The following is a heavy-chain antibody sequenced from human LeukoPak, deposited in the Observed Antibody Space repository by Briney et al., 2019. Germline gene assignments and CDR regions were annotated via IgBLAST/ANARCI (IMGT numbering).Heavy chain of an antibody. Sequence: PGGSLRLSCAASGFTFSSYWMHWVRQAPGKGLVWVSRINTDGSSTSYADSVKGRFTISRDNAENTLYLQMNSLRAEDTAVYYCARNHYYYYMDVWGKGTTVTVSS. J-gene: IGHJ6*03. CDR1: GFTFSSYW. V-gene: IGHV3-74*01. CDR2: INTDGSST. CDR3: ARNHYYYYMDV.